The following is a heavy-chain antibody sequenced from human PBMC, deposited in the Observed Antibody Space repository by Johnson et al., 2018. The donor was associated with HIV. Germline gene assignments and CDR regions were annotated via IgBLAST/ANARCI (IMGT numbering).Heavy chain of an antibody. Sequence: QVQLVESGGGLVQPGRSLRLSCAASGFTFSSYAMHWVRQAPGKGLAWVAVISYDGGNKYYADSVKGRFTISRDNSKNTLYLQMNSRRAEDTAVYYCAKDEQWLNDAFDIWGQGTMVTVSS. CDR2: ISYDGGNK. CDR3: AKDEQWLNDAFDI. D-gene: IGHD6-19*01. J-gene: IGHJ3*02. V-gene: IGHV3-30-3*01. CDR1: GFTFSSYA.